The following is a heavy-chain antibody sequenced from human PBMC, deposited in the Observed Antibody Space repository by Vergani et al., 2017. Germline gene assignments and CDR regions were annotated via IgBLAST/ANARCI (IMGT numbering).Heavy chain of an antibody. V-gene: IGHV3-30*18. CDR3: VKDDRPGYSSEDYMDV. Sequence: QVQLVESGGGVVQPGRSLRLSCAASGFTFSSYGMHWVRQAPGKGLEWVAVISFDGSNMYYADSVKGRFTISRDNSKNTLYLHMNSLRADDTAVYYCVKDDRPGYSSEDYMDVWGKGTTVTVSS. D-gene: IGHD6-13*01. J-gene: IGHJ6*03. CDR2: ISFDGSNM. CDR1: GFTFSSYG.